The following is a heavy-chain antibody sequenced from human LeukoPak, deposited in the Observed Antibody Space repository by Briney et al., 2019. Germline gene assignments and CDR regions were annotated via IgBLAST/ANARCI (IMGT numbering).Heavy chain of an antibody. Sequence: GGSLRLSCAASGFTFSSYWMHWVRQAPGKGLEWVSAISGSGGSTYYADSVKGRFTISRDNSKNTLYLQMNSLRAEDTAVYYCAREGVVTAIRRYWYFDLWGRGTLVTVSS. V-gene: IGHV3-23*01. CDR3: AREGVVTAIRRYWYFDL. J-gene: IGHJ2*01. CDR1: GFTFSSYW. D-gene: IGHD2-21*02. CDR2: ISGSGGST.